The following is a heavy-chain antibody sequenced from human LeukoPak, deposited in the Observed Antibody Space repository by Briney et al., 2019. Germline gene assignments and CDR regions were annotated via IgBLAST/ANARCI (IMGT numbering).Heavy chain of an antibody. Sequence: GASVKVSCKASGYTFTSYDINWVRQATGQGLEWMGWMNPNSGNTGYAQKLQGRVTMTTDTSTSTAYMELRSLRSDDTAVYYCARVFYLNGFDIWGQGTMVTVSS. V-gene: IGHV1-8*01. CDR2: MNPNSGNT. J-gene: IGHJ3*02. CDR1: GYTFTSYD. CDR3: ARVFYLNGFDI.